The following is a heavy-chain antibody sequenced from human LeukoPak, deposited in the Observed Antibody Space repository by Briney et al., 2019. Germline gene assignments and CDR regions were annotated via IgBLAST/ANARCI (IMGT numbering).Heavy chain of an antibody. V-gene: IGHV1-69*13. Sequence: SVNVSCTASGGTFSSYAISWVRQAPGQGLEWMGGINPIFGTANYAQKFQGRVTITADESTSTAYMELSSLRSEDTAVYYCARDRGRLRYGMDVWGQGTTVTVSS. J-gene: IGHJ6*02. D-gene: IGHD3-16*01. CDR1: GGTFSSYA. CDR3: ARDRGRLRYGMDV. CDR2: INPIFGTA.